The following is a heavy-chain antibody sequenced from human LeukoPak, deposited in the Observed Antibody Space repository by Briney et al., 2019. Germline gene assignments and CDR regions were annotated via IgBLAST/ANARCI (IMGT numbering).Heavy chain of an antibody. CDR3: ARSGSYSRDFDY. J-gene: IGHJ4*02. D-gene: IGHD1-26*01. Sequence: PSETLSLTCAVYGGSFSGYYWSWIRQPPGKGLEWIGEINHSGSTNYNPSLKSRVTISVDTSKNQFSLKLSSVTAADTAVYYCARSGSYSRDFDYWGQGTLVTVSS. CDR2: INHSGST. V-gene: IGHV4-34*01. CDR1: GGSFSGYY.